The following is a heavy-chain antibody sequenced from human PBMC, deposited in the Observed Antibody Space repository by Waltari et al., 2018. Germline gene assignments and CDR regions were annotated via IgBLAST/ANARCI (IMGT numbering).Heavy chain of an antibody. V-gene: IGHV4-34*01. D-gene: IGHD3-16*02. Sequence: QVQLQQWGAGLLKPSETLSLTGAVYGGSFSGYHWSWIRQPPGKGLEWIGEINHSGSTNDTPSLTSRVTISVDTSKNQFSLKLSLVTAADTAGYYCAREVDYIWGSYRKGGWFDPWGQGTLVTVSS. CDR2: INHSGST. CDR1: GGSFSGYH. J-gene: IGHJ5*02. CDR3: AREVDYIWGSYRKGGWFDP.